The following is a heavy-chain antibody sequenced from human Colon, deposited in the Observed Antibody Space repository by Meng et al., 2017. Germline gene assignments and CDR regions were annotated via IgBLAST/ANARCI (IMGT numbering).Heavy chain of an antibody. CDR2: IHPNTGGT. V-gene: IGHV1-2*06. Sequence: LVESGSTVKTHGASVKVSRNASGDTFTXXYIHWVRQAPGQGLEWMGRIHPNTGGTNYAQTFQGKVTLTRDTSINTAYMDLSSLRSDDAAVYFCAKGGYAGHDALLDYWGQGTLVTVSS. J-gene: IGHJ4*02. CDR3: AKGGYAGHDALLDY. D-gene: IGHD5-12*01. CDR1: GDTFTXXY.